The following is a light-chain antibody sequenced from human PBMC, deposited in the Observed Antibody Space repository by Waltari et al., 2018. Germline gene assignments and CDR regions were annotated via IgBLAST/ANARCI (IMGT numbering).Light chain of an antibody. CDR1: SSDVGGVKY. CDR3: SSYTSSSTLAVV. V-gene: IGLV2-14*03. Sequence: QSALPQPASVSGSPGQSITISCTGTSSDVGGVKYVSWYQQHPGKAPKLMIYDVSNRPSGVSNRFSGSKSGHTASLTISGLQAEDEADYYCSSYTSSSTLAVVFGGGTKLTVL. J-gene: IGLJ2*01. CDR2: DVS.